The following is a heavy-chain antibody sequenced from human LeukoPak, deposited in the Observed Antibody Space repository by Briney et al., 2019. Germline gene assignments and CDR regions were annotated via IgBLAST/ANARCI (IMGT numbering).Heavy chain of an antibody. CDR3: ARDVKPCSGGSCPYFPLHYYYGMDV. CDR1: GFTVSSSY. V-gene: IGHV3-66*01. D-gene: IGHD2-15*01. Sequence: PGGSLRLSCAASGFTVSSSYMSWVRQAPGKGLEWVSIIYTDDVTYYADSVKGRFTISRDNSKNTLYLQMNSLRAEDTAVYYCARDVKPCSGGSCPYFPLHYYYGMDVWGQGTTVTVSS. J-gene: IGHJ6*02. CDR2: IYTDDVT.